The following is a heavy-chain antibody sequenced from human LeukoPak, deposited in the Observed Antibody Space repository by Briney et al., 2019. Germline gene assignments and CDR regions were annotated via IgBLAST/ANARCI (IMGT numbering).Heavy chain of an antibody. J-gene: IGHJ6*02. Sequence: GGSLRLSCAASGFTFSSYAMSWVRQAPGKGLEWVSSISGSGDTTYYADSVKGRFTISRDNSKNTLYLQMNSLRAEDTAVYYCAREVVVVPDYYYYGLDVWGQGTTVTVSS. CDR3: AREVVVVPDYYYYGLDV. CDR2: ISGSGDTT. D-gene: IGHD2-15*01. CDR1: GFTFSSYA. V-gene: IGHV3-23*01.